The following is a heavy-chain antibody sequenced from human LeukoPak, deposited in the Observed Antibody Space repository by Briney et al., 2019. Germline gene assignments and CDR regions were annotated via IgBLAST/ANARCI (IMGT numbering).Heavy chain of an antibody. CDR2: ISGDAGSE. Sequence: PGGSLRLSCAASGFTFSNYAMSWVRQAPGKGPEWVSLISGDAGSEYYADSVKGRFTISRDNSKNSLFPQMNSLRPEDSALYYCVTTAGVLTGGLDVWGQGTTVTVSS. J-gene: IGHJ6*02. D-gene: IGHD3-22*01. V-gene: IGHV3-43*02. CDR3: VTTAGVLTGGLDV. CDR1: GFTFSNYA.